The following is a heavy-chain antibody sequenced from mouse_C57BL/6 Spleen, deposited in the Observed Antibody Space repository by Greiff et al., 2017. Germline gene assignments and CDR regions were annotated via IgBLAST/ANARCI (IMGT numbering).Heavy chain of an antibody. CDR1: GFTFSSYA. V-gene: IGHV5-4*03. CDR2: ISDGGSYT. CDR3: ARRDEGAGYAY. Sequence: EVQVVESGGGLVKPGGSLKLSCAASGFTFSSYAMSWVRQTPGKRLEWVATISDGGSYTYYPDNVKGRFTITRDNAKNNLYLQLSSLKSEDTAMYYCARRDEGAGYAYWGQGTMVTVSA. J-gene: IGHJ3*01.